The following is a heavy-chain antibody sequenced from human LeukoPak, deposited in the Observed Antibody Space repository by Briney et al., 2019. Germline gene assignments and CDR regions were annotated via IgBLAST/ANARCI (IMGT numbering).Heavy chain of an antibody. CDR1: GFTLSNYW. J-gene: IGHJ4*02. CDR3: AREGWPVGY. CDR2: INSDGINT. V-gene: IGHV3-74*01. D-gene: IGHD4-23*01. Sequence: GGPLRLSCAASGFTLSNYWMHWVRQAPGKGLVWVSRINSDGINTSYADSVKGRFTISRDNAKNSLHLQMNSLRAEDTAVYYCAREGWPVGYWGQGTLVTVSS.